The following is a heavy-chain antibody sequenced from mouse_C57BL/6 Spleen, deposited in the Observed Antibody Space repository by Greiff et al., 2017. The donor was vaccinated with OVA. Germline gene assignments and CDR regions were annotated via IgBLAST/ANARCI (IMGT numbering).Heavy chain of an antibody. J-gene: IGHJ2*01. CDR1: GYTFTSYW. CDR3: AYYGSSSDY. CDR2: IDPSDSYT. V-gene: IGHV1-50*01. Sequence: VQLQQSGAELVKPGASVKLSCKASGYTFTSYWMQWVKQRPGQGLEWIGEIDPSDSYTNYNQKFKGKATLTVDTSSSTAYMQLSSLKSEDSAVYYCAYYGSSSDYWGQGTTLTVSS. D-gene: IGHD1-1*01.